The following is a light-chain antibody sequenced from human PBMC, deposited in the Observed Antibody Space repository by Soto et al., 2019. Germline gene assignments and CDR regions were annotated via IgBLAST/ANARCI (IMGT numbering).Light chain of an antibody. CDR3: QQYENLPT. Sequence: DIQMTQSPSSLSASVGDRVTITCQASQNINNYLNWYQQEPGRAPKLLIYDASNLEAGVPSRFRGSGSGTDFTFTISRLQPEDIATYYCQQYENLPTFGQGTKVDIK. CDR2: DAS. J-gene: IGKJ1*01. CDR1: QNINNY. V-gene: IGKV1-33*01.